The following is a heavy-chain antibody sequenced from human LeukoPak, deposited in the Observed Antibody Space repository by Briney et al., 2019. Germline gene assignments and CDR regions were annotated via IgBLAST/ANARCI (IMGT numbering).Heavy chain of an antibody. J-gene: IGHJ4*02. Sequence: SVKVSCKASGGTFSSYAISWVRQAPGQGLEWMGRIIPILGIANYAQKFQGRVTITADKSTSTAYMELSSLRSEDTAVYYCARDQDYYGSGSLYYFDYWGQGTLVTVSS. CDR2: IIPILGIA. CDR3: ARDQDYYGSGSLYYFDY. CDR1: GGTFSSYA. D-gene: IGHD3-10*01. V-gene: IGHV1-69*04.